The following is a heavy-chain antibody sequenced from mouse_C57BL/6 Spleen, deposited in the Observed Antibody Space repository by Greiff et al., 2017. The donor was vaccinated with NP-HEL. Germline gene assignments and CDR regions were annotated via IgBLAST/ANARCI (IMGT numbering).Heavy chain of an antibody. CDR2: ISSGSSTI. CDR1: GFTFSDYG. Sequence: DVKLQESGGGLVKPGGSLKLSCAASGFTFSDYGMHWVRQAPEKGLEWVAYISSGSSTIYYADTVKGRFTISRDNAKNTLFLQMTSLRSEDTAMYYCARGDYFFDYWGQGTTLTVSS. CDR3: ARGDYFFDY. J-gene: IGHJ2*01. V-gene: IGHV5-17*01.